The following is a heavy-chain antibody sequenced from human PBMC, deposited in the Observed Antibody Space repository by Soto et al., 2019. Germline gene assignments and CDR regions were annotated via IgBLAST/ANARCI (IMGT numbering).Heavy chain of an antibody. CDR3: ARDQLYYNDISGRPLNAFDV. Sequence: PSETLSLTCTVSGGSISSSSYYWGWIRQPPGKGLEWVSYIGIGSSTKYYADSVKGRFTISRDNAKNSLYLQMNSLRAEDTAVYYCARDQLYYNDISGRPLNAFDVWGQGTMVTVSS. CDR2: IGIGSSTK. D-gene: IGHD3-22*01. CDR1: GGSISSSS. J-gene: IGHJ3*01. V-gene: IGHV3-48*01.